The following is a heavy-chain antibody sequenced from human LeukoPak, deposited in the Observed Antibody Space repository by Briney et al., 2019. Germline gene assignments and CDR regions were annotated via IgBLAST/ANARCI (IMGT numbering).Heavy chain of an antibody. V-gene: IGHV3-11*06. D-gene: IGHD6-19*01. Sequence: GGSLRLSCAASGFTFSDYYMSWIRQAPGKGLEWVSYISSVGSYTNYADSVKGRFTISRDNAKNTLYLQMNSLRAEDTAVYYCARDPRSGWSNQGYWGQGTLVTVSS. CDR2: ISSVGSYT. CDR3: ARDPRSGWSNQGY. CDR1: GFTFSDYY. J-gene: IGHJ4*02.